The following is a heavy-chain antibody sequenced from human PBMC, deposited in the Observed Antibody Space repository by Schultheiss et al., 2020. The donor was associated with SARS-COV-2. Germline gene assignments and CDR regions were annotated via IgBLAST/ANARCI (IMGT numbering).Heavy chain of an antibody. J-gene: IGHJ6*02. V-gene: IGHV4-59*01. CDR1: GGSINSYY. CDR2: IDYSGST. Sequence: SETLSLTCTVSGGSINSYYWSWIRQPPGEGLEWIGDIDYSGSTNYNPSLKSRVTISVDTSKNQFSLKLSSVTAADTAVYYCARRSSVYYYYGMDVWGQGTTVTVSS. CDR3: ARRSSVYYYYGMDV.